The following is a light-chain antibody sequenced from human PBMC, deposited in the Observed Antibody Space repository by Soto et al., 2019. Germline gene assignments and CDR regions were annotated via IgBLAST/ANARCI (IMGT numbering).Light chain of an antibody. CDR3: QQYGSSPPD. V-gene: IGKV3-20*01. CDR1: QSVSSSY. CDR2: GAS. J-gene: IGKJ2*01. Sequence: DIVLTQSPGTLSLSPGERATLSCRASQSVSSSYLAWYQQKPGQAPRLLIYGASSRATGIPDRFSGSGSGTDFTLTISRLEPEDFAVYYCQQYGSSPPDFGQGTKLEIK.